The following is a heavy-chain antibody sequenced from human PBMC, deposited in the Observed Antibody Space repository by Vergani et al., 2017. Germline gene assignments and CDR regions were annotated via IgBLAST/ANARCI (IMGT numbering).Heavy chain of an antibody. CDR3: ALKAAKERGHHYYYYMDV. D-gene: IGHD2-15*01. CDR1: GGSFSGNY. CDR2: INHSGGT. Sequence: QVQLQQWGAGLLKPSETLSLTCAVYGGSFSGNYWSWIRQPPGKGLECIGEINHSGGTNYNPSLKSRVTISVDTSKNQFSLRLSSVTAADTAVYYCALKAAKERGHHYYYYMDVWGKGTTVTVSS. J-gene: IGHJ6*03. V-gene: IGHV4-34*01.